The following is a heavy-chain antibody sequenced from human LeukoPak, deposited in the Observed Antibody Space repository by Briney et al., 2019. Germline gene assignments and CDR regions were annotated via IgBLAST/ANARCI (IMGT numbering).Heavy chain of an antibody. CDR2: INTNTGNP. J-gene: IGHJ4*02. V-gene: IGHV7-4-1*02. CDR3: ARDKYQLPYEIDY. Sequence: ASVKVSCKASGYTFTSYGVNWVRQAPGQGLEWMGWINTNTGNPTYAQGFTGRFVFSLDTSLSTAYLQISGLKAEDTAVYYCARDKYQLPYEIDYWGQGTLVTVSS. D-gene: IGHD2-2*01. CDR1: GYTFTSYG.